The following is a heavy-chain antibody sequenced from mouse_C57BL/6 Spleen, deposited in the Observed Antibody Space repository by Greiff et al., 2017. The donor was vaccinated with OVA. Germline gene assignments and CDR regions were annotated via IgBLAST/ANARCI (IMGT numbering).Heavy chain of an antibody. V-gene: IGHV10-1*01. D-gene: IGHD3-3*01. Sequence: EVKLVESGGGLVQPKGSLKLSCAASGFSFNTYAMNWVRQAPGKGLEWVARIRSKSNNYATYYADSVKDRFTISRDDSESMLYLQMNNLKTEDTAMYYCVRGGDEGFAYWGQGTLVTVSA. J-gene: IGHJ3*01. CDR2: IRSKSNNYAT. CDR3: VRGGDEGFAY. CDR1: GFSFNTYA.